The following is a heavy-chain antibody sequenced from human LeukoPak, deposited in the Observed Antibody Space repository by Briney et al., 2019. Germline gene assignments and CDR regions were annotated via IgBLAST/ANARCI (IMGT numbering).Heavy chain of an antibody. CDR1: GFTFSNYW. V-gene: IGHV3-7*01. D-gene: IGHD3-22*01. CDR2: INQDGSEI. Sequence: GGSLTLTCAASGFTFSNYWMSWVRQAPGKGLEWLANINQDGSEIYYVDSVKGRFTISRDNGKNSLYLQMNSLRADDTAVYYCARDQGSMIVVRTTNCYFDPWGRSALGTVSS. J-gene: IGHJ2*01. CDR3: ARDQGSMIVVRTTNCYFDP.